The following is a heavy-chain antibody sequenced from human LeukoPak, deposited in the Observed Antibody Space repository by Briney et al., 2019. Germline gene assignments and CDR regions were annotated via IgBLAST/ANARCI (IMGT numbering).Heavy chain of an antibody. CDR1: GFTFSNAW. CDR2: IKSKTDGGRT. V-gene: IGHV3-15*01. CDR3: TAEREKLPSFYELDY. D-gene: IGHD3-16*01. J-gene: IGHJ4*02. Sequence: GGPLRLFCAASGFTFSNAWRSWARESPGKGLEWVGRIKSKTDGGRTDYAAPVKGRFTISRDDSKNTLDLQMNSLKTEDTAVYYCTAEREKLPSFYELDYWGQGTLVTVSS.